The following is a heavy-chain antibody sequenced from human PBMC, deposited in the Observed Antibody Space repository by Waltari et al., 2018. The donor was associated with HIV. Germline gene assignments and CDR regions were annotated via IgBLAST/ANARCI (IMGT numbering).Heavy chain of an antibody. V-gene: IGHV4-38-2*01. CDR2: IYHSGNT. Sequence: QVQLQESGPGLVKPSETLSLTCVVPDYSISSGYYWGWIRQPPGKGLEWIGNIYHSGNTYYTPSLMSRVTISVDTSKNQFSLRLSSVTAADTAVYYCASAFIEYFDYWGQGTLVTVSS. J-gene: IGHJ4*02. D-gene: IGHD3-16*02. CDR1: DYSISSGYY. CDR3: ASAFIEYFDY.